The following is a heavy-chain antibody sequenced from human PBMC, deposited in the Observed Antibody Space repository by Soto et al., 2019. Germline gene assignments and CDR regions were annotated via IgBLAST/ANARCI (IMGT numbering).Heavy chain of an antibody. J-gene: IGHJ5*02. V-gene: IGHV1-69*01. D-gene: IGHD3-3*01. CDR3: ARGHDYDFWSGYYVGWFDP. Sequence: QVQLVQSGAEVKEPGSSVKVSCKASGGTFSSYAISWVRQAPGQGLEWMGGIIPIFGTTNYAQKFQCRVTITADESTSTAYMELSSLRSEDTAVYYCARGHDYDFWSGYYVGWFDPWGQGTLVTVSS. CDR1: GGTFSSYA. CDR2: IIPIFGTT.